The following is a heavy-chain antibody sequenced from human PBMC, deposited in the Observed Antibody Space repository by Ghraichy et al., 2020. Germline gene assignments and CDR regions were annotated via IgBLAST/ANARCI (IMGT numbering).Heavy chain of an antibody. Sequence: GGSLRLSCAASGFIFSDYAMYWVRQAPGKGLEWVAVISYDGSNKYYADSVKGRFTISRDNSKNTLYLQMNSLRAEDTAVYYCAGSDHWGQGTLVTVSS. CDR2: ISYDGSNK. V-gene: IGHV3-30-3*01. CDR1: GFIFSDYA. J-gene: IGHJ4*02. CDR3: AGSDH.